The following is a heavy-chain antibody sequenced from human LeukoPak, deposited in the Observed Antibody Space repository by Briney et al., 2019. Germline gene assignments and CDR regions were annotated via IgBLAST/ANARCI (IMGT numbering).Heavy chain of an antibody. J-gene: IGHJ5*02. CDR1: GGSFSGYY. V-gene: IGHV4-34*01. D-gene: IGHD3-10*01. CDR3: ARGRLLWFGELLFTWFDP. CDR2: INHSGST. Sequence: PSETLSLTCAVYGGSFSGYYWSWIRQPPGKGLERIGEINHSGSTNYNPSLKSRVTISVDTSKNQFSLKLSSVTAADTAVYYCARGRLLWFGELLFTWFDPWGQGTLVTVSS.